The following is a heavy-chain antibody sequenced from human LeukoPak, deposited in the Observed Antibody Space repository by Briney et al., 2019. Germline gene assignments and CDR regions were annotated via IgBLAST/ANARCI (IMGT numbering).Heavy chain of an antibody. Sequence: PSETLSLTCTVSGGSISSSSYYWGWIRQPPGKGLEWIGSIYYSGSTYYNPSLKSRVTIPVDTSKNQFSLKLSSVTAADTAVYYCAREPGIAAADHFDYWGQGTLVTVSS. CDR2: IYYSGST. J-gene: IGHJ4*02. CDR3: AREPGIAAADHFDY. V-gene: IGHV4-39*02. CDR1: GGSISSSSYY. D-gene: IGHD6-13*01.